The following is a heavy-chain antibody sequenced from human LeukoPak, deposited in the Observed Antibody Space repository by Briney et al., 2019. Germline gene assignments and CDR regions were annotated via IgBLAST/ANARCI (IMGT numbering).Heavy chain of an antibody. CDR3: ARDTHCSSTGCYNAFDI. Sequence: GGSLRLSCAASGFTFSSYSMNWVRQAPGKGLEWVSSISSSSTYIYYADSLKGRFTISRDNAKNSLSLQMSSLRAEDTAVYYCARDTHCSSTGCYNAFDIWGQGTMVTVSS. V-gene: IGHV3-21*01. D-gene: IGHD2-2*02. CDR2: ISSSSTYI. CDR1: GFTFSSYS. J-gene: IGHJ3*02.